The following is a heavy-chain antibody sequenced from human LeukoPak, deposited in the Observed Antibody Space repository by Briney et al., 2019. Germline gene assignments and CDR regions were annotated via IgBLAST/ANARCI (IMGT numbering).Heavy chain of an antibody. V-gene: IGHV1-46*01. CDR3: ARGVHVRVYDSNPHYGHY. Sequence: ASVRVSCTASGYTFTSYHMHWVRQAPGQGLEWMALISPNGGTTNYAQKFRGRVTMTRDMSTSTVYMELSSLRSEDTALYYCARGVHVRVYDSNPHYGHYWGQGTLVTVSS. J-gene: IGHJ4*02. CDR2: ISPNGGTT. D-gene: IGHD3-22*01. CDR1: GYTFTSYH.